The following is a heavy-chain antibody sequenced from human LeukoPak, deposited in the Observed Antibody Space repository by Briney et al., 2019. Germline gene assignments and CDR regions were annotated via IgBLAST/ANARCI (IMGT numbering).Heavy chain of an antibody. J-gene: IGHJ2*01. CDR1: GYTFTSYG. CDR2: ISAYNGNT. CDR3: ARDSDWVFDL. Sequence: ASVKVSCKASGYTFTSYGISWVRQAPGQGLEWMGWISAYNGNTNYAQKFQGRVTMTTDTSTSTTYMELRSLTSDDTAVYYCARDSDWVFDLWGRGTLVTVSS. V-gene: IGHV1-18*01. D-gene: IGHD3-9*01.